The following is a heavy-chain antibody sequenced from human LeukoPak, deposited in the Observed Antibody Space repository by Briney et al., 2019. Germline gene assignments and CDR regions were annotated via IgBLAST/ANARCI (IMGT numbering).Heavy chain of an antibody. Sequence: HPGGSLRLSCAASGFTFNSYAMSWVRQAPGKGLEWVSAISGSGGSTYYADSVKGRFTISRDNSKNTLYLQMNSLRAEDTAVYYCANPILPEVVVAVSDAFDIWGQGTMVTVSS. D-gene: IGHD2-15*01. J-gene: IGHJ3*02. CDR3: ANPILPEVVVAVSDAFDI. CDR2: ISGSGGST. CDR1: GFTFNSYA. V-gene: IGHV3-23*01.